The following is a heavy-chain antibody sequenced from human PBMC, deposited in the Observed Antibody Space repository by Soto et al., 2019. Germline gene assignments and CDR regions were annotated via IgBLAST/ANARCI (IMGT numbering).Heavy chain of an antibody. V-gene: IGHV1-18*01. CDR3: ARDKKSYDFWSGYSGDAFDI. CDR2: ISAYNGNT. Sequence: ASVKVSCKASGYTFTSYCISWVRQAPGQGLEWMGWISAYNGNTNYAQKLQGRVTMTTDTSTSTAYMELRSLRSDDTAVYYCARDKKSYDFWSGYSGDAFDIWGQGTMVTVSS. J-gene: IGHJ3*02. D-gene: IGHD3-3*01. CDR1: GYTFTSYC.